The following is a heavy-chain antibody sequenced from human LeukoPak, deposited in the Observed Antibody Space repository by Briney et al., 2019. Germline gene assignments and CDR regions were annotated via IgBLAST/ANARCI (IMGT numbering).Heavy chain of an antibody. Sequence: GGSLRLSCSFSGFIATSNYMAWVRQAPGKGLEWVALISYDGGKKYYADSVKGRFTISRDNSKNTLYLQINSLIPDDTAVYYCAKGKQQWWTFDALDIWGQGTTVTVSS. CDR1: GFIATSNY. CDR3: AKGKQQWWTFDALDI. D-gene: IGHD2-8*01. V-gene: IGHV3-30*18. J-gene: IGHJ3*02. CDR2: ISYDGGKK.